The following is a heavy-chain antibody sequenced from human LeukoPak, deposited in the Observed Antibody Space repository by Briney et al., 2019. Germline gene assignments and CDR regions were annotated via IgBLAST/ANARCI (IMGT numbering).Heavy chain of an antibody. CDR2: IRSKANSYAT. D-gene: IGHD3-22*01. V-gene: IGHV3-73*01. CDR1: GFTFSSYG. CDR3: TAYNYYDSTPLGY. J-gene: IGHJ4*02. Sequence: GGSLRLSCAASGFTFSSYGMHWVRQASGKGLEWVGRIRSKANSYATAYAASVKGRFTISRDDSKNTAYLQMNSLKTEDTAIFYCTAYNYYDSTPLGYWGQGTLVTVSS.